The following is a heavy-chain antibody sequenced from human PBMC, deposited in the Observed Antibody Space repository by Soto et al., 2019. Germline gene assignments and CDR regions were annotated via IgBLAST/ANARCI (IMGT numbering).Heavy chain of an antibody. J-gene: IGHJ6*02. V-gene: IGHV3-33*01. CDR2: ISYDGSNT. D-gene: IGHD1-26*01. CDR1: GFTFSSYG. CDR3: ARDAYGGSYLLYYGMDV. Sequence: QVQLVESGGGVVQPGRSLRLSCAASGFTFSSYGMHWVRQAPGKGLEWVAVISYDGSNTYYADSVKGRFTIAIDKSKNTLYLQMISRRAEDTAVYYCARDAYGGSYLLYYGMDVWGQGTPVTVSS.